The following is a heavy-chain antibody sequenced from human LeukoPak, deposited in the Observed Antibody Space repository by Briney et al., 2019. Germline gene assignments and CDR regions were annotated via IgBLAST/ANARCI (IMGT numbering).Heavy chain of an antibody. V-gene: IGHV3-23*01. CDR3: AEIEGQQLPSPSFDY. CDR2: ISGSGGST. D-gene: IGHD6-13*01. J-gene: IGHJ4*02. Sequence: PPGGSLRLSCAASGFTFSSYAMNWVRQAPGKGLEWVSAISGSGGSTYYADSVKGRFTISRDNSKNTLYLHMNSLRAEDTAVYYCAEIEGQQLPSPSFDYWGQGTLVTVSS. CDR1: GFTFSSYA.